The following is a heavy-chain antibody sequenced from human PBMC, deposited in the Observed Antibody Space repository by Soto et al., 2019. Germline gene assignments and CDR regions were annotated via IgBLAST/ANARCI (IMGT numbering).Heavy chain of an antibody. CDR2: IYYSGST. CDR3: ARCSGSYGSVPP. V-gene: IGHV4-39*01. J-gene: IGHJ5*02. CDR1: GGSISSSSYY. D-gene: IGHD1-26*01. Sequence: QLQLQESGPGLVKPSETLSLTCTVSGGSISSSSYYWGWIRQPPGKGLEWIGSIYYSGSTYYNPSLKSRVTISVDTSKNQCCLKLSSATAADTAVYYCARCSGSYGSVPPCGQGTLVTVSS.